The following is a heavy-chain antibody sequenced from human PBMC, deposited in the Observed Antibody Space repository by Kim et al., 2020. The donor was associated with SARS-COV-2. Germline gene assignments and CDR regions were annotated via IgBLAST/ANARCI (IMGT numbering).Heavy chain of an antibody. J-gene: IGHJ5*02. CDR1: GFTFSSYA. CDR3: AKSRLWFGELDNSGFDP. D-gene: IGHD3-10*01. CDR2: ISGSGGST. Sequence: GGSLRLSCAASGFTFSSYAMSWVRQAPGKGLEWVSAISGSGGSTYYADSVKGRFTISRDNSKNTLYLQMNSLRAEDTAVYYCAKSRLWFGELDNSGFDPWGQGTLVTVSS. V-gene: IGHV3-23*01.